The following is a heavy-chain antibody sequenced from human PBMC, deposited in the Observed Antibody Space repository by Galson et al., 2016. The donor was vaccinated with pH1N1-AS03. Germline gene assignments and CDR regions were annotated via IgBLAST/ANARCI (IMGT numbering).Heavy chain of an antibody. CDR1: GGTFNTYS. CDR2: IIPVFGTA. CDR3: VRFEGGNYLGGYLDY. J-gene: IGHJ4*02. D-gene: IGHD4-23*01. Sequence: SVKVSCKASGGTFNTYSFNWVRQAPGQGLEWMGGIIPVFGTANYAQQFQDRVTITADASRREAYMELSSLRSEDTALYYCVRFEGGNYLGGYLDYWGQGTLVTVSS. V-gene: IGHV1-69*13.